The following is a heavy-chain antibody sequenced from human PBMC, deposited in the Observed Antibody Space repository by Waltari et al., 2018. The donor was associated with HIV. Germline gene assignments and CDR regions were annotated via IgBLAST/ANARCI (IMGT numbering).Heavy chain of an antibody. D-gene: IGHD6-6*01. CDR2: IYYSGST. CDR3: ARDPSRPSRGFDY. Sequence: QVQLQESGPGLVKPSHTLSPTCTGSGSSTSSCCYYWSWTRQHPGKGLGWIGYIYYSGSTYYNPSLKSRVTISVDTSKNQFSLKLSSVTAADTAVYYCARDPSRPSRGFDYWGQGTLVTVSS. V-gene: IGHV4-31*03. J-gene: IGHJ4*02. CDR1: GSSTSSCCYY.